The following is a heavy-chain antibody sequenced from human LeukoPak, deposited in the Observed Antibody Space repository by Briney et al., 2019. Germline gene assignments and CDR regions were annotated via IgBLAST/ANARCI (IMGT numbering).Heavy chain of an antibody. CDR3: ARLVVPAAISY. CDR2: INPDDSET. J-gene: IGHJ4*02. V-gene: IGHV5-51*01. D-gene: IGHD2-2*01. Sequence: GESQKISCQASGYKFTNYWIGWVRQMSGKGLEWMGIINPDDSETTYSPSFQGQVTISVDKSVSTAYLQWTSLKASDTAMYYCARLVVPAAISYWGQGTLVNVFS. CDR1: GYKFTNYW.